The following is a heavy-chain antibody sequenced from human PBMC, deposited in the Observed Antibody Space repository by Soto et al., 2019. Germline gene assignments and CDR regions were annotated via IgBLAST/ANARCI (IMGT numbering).Heavy chain of an antibody. V-gene: IGHV1-69*13. D-gene: IGHD2-15*01. CDR3: ARLYCSGGSCYYHRAFDI. CDR2: IIPIFGTA. J-gene: IGHJ3*02. CDR1: GGTFSSYA. Sequence: SVKVCCKASGGTFSSYAISWVRQAPGQGLEWMGGIIPIFGTANYAQKFQGRVTITADESTSTAYMELSSLRSEDTAVYYCARLYCSGGSCYYHRAFDIWGQGTMVTVSS.